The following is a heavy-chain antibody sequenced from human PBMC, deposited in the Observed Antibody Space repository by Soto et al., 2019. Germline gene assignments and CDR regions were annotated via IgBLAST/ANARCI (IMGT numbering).Heavy chain of an antibody. CDR2: IHNSGNT. V-gene: IGHV4-59*01. Sequence: SETLSLTCTVSGGSISGYYWSWIRQPPGKGLEWIGYIHNSGNTNYNPSLKSRVTMSVDTSKNQFSLRLSSVTAADTAVYYCARQSTDDTNGYYCQFDYWGQGILVTVSS. CDR1: GGSISGYY. J-gene: IGHJ4*02. D-gene: IGHD3-22*01. CDR3: ARQSTDDTNGYYCQFDY.